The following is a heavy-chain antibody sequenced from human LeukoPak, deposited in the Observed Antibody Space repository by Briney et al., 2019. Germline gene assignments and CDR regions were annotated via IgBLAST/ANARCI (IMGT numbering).Heavy chain of an antibody. V-gene: IGHV3-48*01. CDR3: ARDLGVAMSSVNSWFDP. CDR2: ISSSSITI. J-gene: IGHJ5*02. CDR1: GFTFSSYS. D-gene: IGHD3-3*01. Sequence: GGSLRLSCAASGFTFSSYSMNWVRQAPGKGLEWVSYISSSSITIYYADSVKGRFTISRDNAKNSLYLQMNSLRAEDTAVYYCARDLGVAMSSVNSWFDPWGQGTLVTVSS.